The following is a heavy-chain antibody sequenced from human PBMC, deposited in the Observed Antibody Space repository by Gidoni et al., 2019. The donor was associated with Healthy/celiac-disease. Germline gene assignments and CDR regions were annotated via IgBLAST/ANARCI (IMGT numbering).Heavy chain of an antibody. CDR3: AKDNSSGPYYYYGMDV. V-gene: IGHV3-9*01. CDR1: GFTFDDYA. CDR2: ISWNSGSI. J-gene: IGHJ6*02. D-gene: IGHD6-6*01. Sequence: EVQLVESGGGLVQPGRSLRLSCAASGFTFDDYAMHWVRQAPGKGLEWVSGISWNSGSIGYADSVKGRFTISRDNAKNSLYLQMNSLRAEDTALYYCAKDNSSGPYYYYGMDVWGQGTTVTVSS.